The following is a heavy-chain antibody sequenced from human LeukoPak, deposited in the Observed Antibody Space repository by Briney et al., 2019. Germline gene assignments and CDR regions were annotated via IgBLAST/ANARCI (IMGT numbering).Heavy chain of an antibody. J-gene: IGHJ4*02. CDR3: ARAPIAAAGTGYDY. V-gene: IGHV4-59*01. Sequence: SETLSLTCTVSGGSISSYYWSWIRQPPGKGLEWIGYIYYSGSTNYNPSLKSRVTISVDTSKNQFSLKLSSVTAADPAVYYCARAPIAAAGTGYDYWGKGPLVTFSS. CDR2: IYYSGST. CDR1: GGSISSYY. D-gene: IGHD6-13*01.